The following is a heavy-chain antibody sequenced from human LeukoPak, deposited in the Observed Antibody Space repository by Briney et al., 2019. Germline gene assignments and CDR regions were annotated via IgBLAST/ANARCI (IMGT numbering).Heavy chain of an antibody. CDR1: GFTFSSYG. CDR2: IWYDRSNK. J-gene: IGHJ6*04. CDR3: ARDLDGYSYGPPLGMDV. D-gene: IGHD5-18*01. Sequence: PGGSLRLSCAASGFTFSSYGMHWVRQAPGKGLEWVAVIWYDRSNKYYADSVKGRFTISRDNSKNTLYLQMNSLRAEDTAVYYCARDLDGYSYGPPLGMDVWGKGTTVTVSS. V-gene: IGHV3-33*01.